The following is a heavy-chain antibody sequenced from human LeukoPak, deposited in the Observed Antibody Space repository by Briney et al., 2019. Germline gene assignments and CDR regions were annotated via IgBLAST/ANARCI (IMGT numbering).Heavy chain of an antibody. J-gene: IGHJ3*02. D-gene: IGHD3-16*01. CDR1: GYTFTSYG. CDR3: AREGEMYRPGKDAFDI. CDR2: ISAYNGDT. Sequence: GASVKVSCKASGYTFTSYGISWVRQAPGQGLEWMGWISAYNGDTNYAQKLQGRVTMTTDTSTSTAYMELRSLRSDDTAVYYCAREGEMYRPGKDAFDIWGQGTMVTVSS. V-gene: IGHV1-18*01.